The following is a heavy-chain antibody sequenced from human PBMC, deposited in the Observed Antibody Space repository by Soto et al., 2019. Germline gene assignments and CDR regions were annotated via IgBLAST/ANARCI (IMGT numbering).Heavy chain of an antibody. CDR3: ARVTLNEYGDYWWFAP. CDR1: GGTFSSYA. CDR2: DIPIFGTA. Sequence: QLQLVQSGAEVKKPGSSVKVSCKASGGTFSSYAISWVRQAPGQGLEWMGGDIPIFGTANYAQEFQGRVTITADESTSTAYMEPSSLRSEGTAVYYCARVTLNEYGDYWWFAPWGQGTLVTGSS. J-gene: IGHJ5*02. V-gene: IGHV1-69*01. D-gene: IGHD4-17*01.